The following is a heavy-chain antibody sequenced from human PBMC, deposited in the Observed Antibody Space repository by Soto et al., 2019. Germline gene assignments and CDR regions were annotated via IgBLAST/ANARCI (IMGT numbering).Heavy chain of an antibody. CDR1: GYSFTSYW. V-gene: IGHV5-51*01. CDR3: FRVRQQLNDPILN. CDR2: IYPGDSYT. J-gene: IGHJ4*02. Sequence: RGESLKISCKGSGYSFTSYWIGWVRQMPGKGLEWMGIIYPGDSYTNYSPSFQGHVTISADKSISTAYLQWSSLKASDTAMYYCFRVRQQLNDPILNWGQGTLVTVSS. D-gene: IGHD6-13*01.